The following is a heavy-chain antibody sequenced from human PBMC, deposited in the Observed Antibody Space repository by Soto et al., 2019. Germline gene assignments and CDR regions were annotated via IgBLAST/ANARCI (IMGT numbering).Heavy chain of an antibody. V-gene: IGHV4-31*03. Sequence: SSETLSLTCTVSGGSISSGGYYWSWIRQHPGKGLEWIGYIYYSGSTYYNPSLKSRVTISVDTSKNQFSLKLSSVTAADTAVYYCARSTVTTPNFDYWGQGTLVTVSS. CDR2: IYYSGST. J-gene: IGHJ4*02. D-gene: IGHD4-17*01. CDR1: GGSISSGGYY. CDR3: ARSTVTTPNFDY.